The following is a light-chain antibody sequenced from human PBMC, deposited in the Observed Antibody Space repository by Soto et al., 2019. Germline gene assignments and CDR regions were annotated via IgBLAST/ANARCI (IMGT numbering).Light chain of an antibody. J-gene: IGKJ4*01. CDR1: QSVSSN. V-gene: IGKV3-15*01. CDR2: GAS. Sequence: EIVMTQSPATLSVSPGERATLSCRASQSVSSNLAWYQQKPGQATRLLIYGASTRATGIPARFSGSGSGTEFTHTISSLQSEDFAAYYCHQYNNWPPLTFGGGTKVEIK. CDR3: HQYNNWPPLT.